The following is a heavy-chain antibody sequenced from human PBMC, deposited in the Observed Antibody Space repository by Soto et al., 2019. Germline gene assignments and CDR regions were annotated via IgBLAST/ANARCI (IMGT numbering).Heavy chain of an antibody. Sequence: PVGSLRLSCAGSGFIFSNNGMHWVRQAPGKGLEWVAFMSYDGGAKFYADSVKGRFTISRDNSKSTLFLHMSNLRAEDTAMYYCAIARVADAALDHWGQGTLVTVSS. CDR3: AIARVADAALDH. J-gene: IGHJ4*02. CDR1: GFIFSNNG. CDR2: MSYDGGAK. V-gene: IGHV3-30*02. D-gene: IGHD6-6*01.